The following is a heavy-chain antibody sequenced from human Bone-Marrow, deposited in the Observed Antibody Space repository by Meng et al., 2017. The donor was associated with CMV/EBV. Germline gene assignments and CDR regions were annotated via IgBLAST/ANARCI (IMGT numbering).Heavy chain of an antibody. D-gene: IGHD1-26*01. CDR1: GGTFSSYA. J-gene: IGHJ4*02. CDR3: ARGDRSGRYPEPDY. V-gene: IGHV1-69*05. CDR2: IIPIFGTA. Sequence: SVKVSCKASGGTFSSYAISWVRQAPGQGLEWMGGIIPIFGTANYAQKFQGRVTITTDESASTAYMELSSLRSEDTAVYYCARGDRSGRYPEPDYLGQGTLVTVSS.